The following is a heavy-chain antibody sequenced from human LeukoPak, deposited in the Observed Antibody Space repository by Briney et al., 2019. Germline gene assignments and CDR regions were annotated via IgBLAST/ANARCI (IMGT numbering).Heavy chain of an antibody. V-gene: IGHV3-33*06. J-gene: IGHJ3*02. CDR1: RFTSSNYG. CDR2: IWSDGINR. CDR3: VKERSPFDAFDI. Sequence: GRSLSLSCAASRFTSSNYGMHWVRQAPGKGLEWVAVIWSDGINRYYADSVKGRFTFSRDNSKNTLSLQMNSLRAEDTALYYCVKERSPFDAFDIWGQGTMVTVSS.